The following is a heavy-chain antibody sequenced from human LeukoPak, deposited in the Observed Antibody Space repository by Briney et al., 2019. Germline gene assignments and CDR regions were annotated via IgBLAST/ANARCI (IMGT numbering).Heavy chain of an antibody. J-gene: IGHJ6*03. CDR2: ISSSSTYT. D-gene: IGHD1-26*01. CDR1: GFTFSSYS. V-gene: IGHV3-21*05. CDR3: ARDPYSGNYGTYYYYYMDV. Sequence: GGSLRLSCAASGFTFSSYSMNWVRQAPGKGLEWVSYISSSSTYTFYADSVKGRFTISRDNAKNSLYLQMDSLGPEDTAVYYCARDPYSGNYGTYYYYYMDVWGKGTTVTISS.